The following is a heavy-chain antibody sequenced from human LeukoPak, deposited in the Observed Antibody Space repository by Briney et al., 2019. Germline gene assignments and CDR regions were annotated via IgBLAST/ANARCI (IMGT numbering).Heavy chain of an antibody. CDR2: IHTSGST. CDR3: ANSYDGKIVPFDN. Sequence: SETLSLTCTVPDGSISNSFWNWVRQPPGKGLEWIAYIHTSGSTNYNPAFKSRVTLSVDTSKSQFSLRLNSVAASDTAVYYCANSYDGKIVPFDNWGQGTLVTVSS. CDR1: DGSISNSF. J-gene: IGHJ4*02. D-gene: IGHD4-23*01. V-gene: IGHV4-4*09.